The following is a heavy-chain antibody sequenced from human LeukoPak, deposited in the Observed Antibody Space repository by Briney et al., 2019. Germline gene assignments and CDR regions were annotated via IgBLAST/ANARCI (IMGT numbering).Heavy chain of an antibody. D-gene: IGHD6-13*01. CDR2: IWYDGSNK. J-gene: IGHJ4*02. CDR3: AKGGSYSSSWLDY. CDR1: GFTFSSYG. Sequence: GRSLRLSCAASGFTFSSYGMRWVRQAPGKGLEWVAVIWYDGSNKYYADSVKGRFTISRDNSKNTLYLQMNSLRAEDTAVYYCAKGGSYSSSWLDYWGQGTLVTVSS. V-gene: IGHV3-33*06.